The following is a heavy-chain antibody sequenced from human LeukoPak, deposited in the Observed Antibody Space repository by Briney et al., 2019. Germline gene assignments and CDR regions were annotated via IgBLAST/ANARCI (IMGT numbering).Heavy chain of an antibody. CDR3: AGYGDYGDAFDI. Sequence: GASVKVTCKASGYTFTSYYMHWVRQAPGQGLEWMGIINPSGGSTSYAQKFQGRVTMTRDMSTSTVYMELSSLRSEDTAVYYCAGYGDYGDAFDIWGQGTMVTVSS. CDR1: GYTFTSYY. D-gene: IGHD4-17*01. V-gene: IGHV1-46*01. CDR2: INPSGGST. J-gene: IGHJ3*02.